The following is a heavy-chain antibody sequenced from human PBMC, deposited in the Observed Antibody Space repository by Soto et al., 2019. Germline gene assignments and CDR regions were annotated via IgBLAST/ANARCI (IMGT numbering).Heavy chain of an antibody. CDR1: GFTFSSYA. D-gene: IGHD3-9*01. CDR3: AKSLRDYDILTGYYSFDY. CDR2: ISGSGGST. J-gene: IGHJ4*02. Sequence: GGSLRLSCAASGFTFSSYAMSWVRQAPGKGLEWVSAISGSGGSTYYADSLKGRFTSSRDNSKNTQYLQMNSLRAEDTAVYYCAKSLRDYDILTGYYSFDYWGQGTLVTVSS. V-gene: IGHV3-23*01.